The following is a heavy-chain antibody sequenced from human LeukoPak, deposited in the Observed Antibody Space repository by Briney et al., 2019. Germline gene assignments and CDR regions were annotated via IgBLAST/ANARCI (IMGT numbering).Heavy chain of an antibody. Sequence: SETLSLTCIVSGYSISSGYYWGWIRQSPGKGLEWIGTIYRSGSTYSNPSLRGRVTISVDTSKNQFSLKLSSVTAADTAVYYCARTGAGYYYYYMDVWGKGTTATVSS. J-gene: IGHJ6*03. CDR3: ARTGAGYYYYYMDV. CDR2: IYRSGST. V-gene: IGHV4-38-2*02. D-gene: IGHD1-26*01. CDR1: GYSISSGYY.